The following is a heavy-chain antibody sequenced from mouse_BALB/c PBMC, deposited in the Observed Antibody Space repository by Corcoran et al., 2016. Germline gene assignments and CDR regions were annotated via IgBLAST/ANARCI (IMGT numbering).Heavy chain of an antibody. V-gene: IGHV9-3-1*01. CDR3: ARRGLYYRYDEGFPFAY. J-gene: IGHJ3*01. CDR1: GYTFTNYG. D-gene: IGHD2-14*01. CDR2: INTYTGEP. Sequence: QIQLVQPGPELRKPGETVKISCKASGYTFTNYGMNWVKQAPGKGLKWMGWINTYTGEPTYADDFKGRFAFSLETSASTAYLQINNLKNEDTATYCCARRGLYYRYDEGFPFAYWGQGTLVTVSA.